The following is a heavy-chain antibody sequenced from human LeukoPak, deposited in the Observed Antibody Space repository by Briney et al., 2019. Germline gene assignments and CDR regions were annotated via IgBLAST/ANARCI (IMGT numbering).Heavy chain of an antibody. Sequence: PSETLSLTCTGSGGSISSYYWSWIRQPPGKGLEWIGYIYYSGSTNYDPSLKSRVTISVDTSKNQFSLKLSSVTAADTAVYYCARQVVATVDYWGQGTLVTVSS. V-gene: IGHV4-59*08. CDR3: ARQVVATVDY. D-gene: IGHD5-12*01. J-gene: IGHJ4*02. CDR1: GGSISSYY. CDR2: IYYSGST.